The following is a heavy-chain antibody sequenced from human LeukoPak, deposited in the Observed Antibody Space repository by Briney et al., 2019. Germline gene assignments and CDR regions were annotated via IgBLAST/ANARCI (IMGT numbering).Heavy chain of an antibody. D-gene: IGHD2-2*03. Sequence: GGSLRLSGAASGFTFSSSAMSWVRQAPGKGLEWVSGISGSGGSTYSANSVKGRFTISRDNPKNTLYLQMNSLRAEDTAVYYCATDLRLDYFDYWGQGTLVTVSS. CDR2: ISGSGGST. CDR3: ATDLRLDYFDY. J-gene: IGHJ4*02. V-gene: IGHV3-23*01. CDR1: GFTFSSSA.